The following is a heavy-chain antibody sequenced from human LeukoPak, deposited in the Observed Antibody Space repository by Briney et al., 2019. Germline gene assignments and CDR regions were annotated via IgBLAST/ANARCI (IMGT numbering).Heavy chain of an antibody. V-gene: IGHV1-2*02. CDR3: ARGPLKSSSTPFDY. J-gene: IGHJ4*02. D-gene: IGHD6-6*01. CDR2: INPNSGGT. Sequence: ASVKVSCKASGYTFTGYYMHWVRQAPGQGLEWMGWINPNSGGTNYAQKFQGRVTMTRDTSISTAYMELSSLRSEDTAVYYCARGPLKSSSTPFDYWGQGTLVTVSS. CDR1: GYTFTGYY.